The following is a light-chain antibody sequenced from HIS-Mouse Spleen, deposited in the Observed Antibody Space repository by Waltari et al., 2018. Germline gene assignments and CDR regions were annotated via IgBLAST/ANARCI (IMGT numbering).Light chain of an antibody. CDR1: SSDVGGYNY. J-gene: IGLJ2*01. CDR3: SSYAGSNNLV. Sequence: QSALTQPPSASGSPGQSVTISCTGTSSDVGGYNYVPWYQQHPGKAPKLMIYGVSKRPSGVPDPYTVSKSDKPASLTVSGLQAEDEADYYCSSYAGSNNLVFGGGTKLTVL. V-gene: IGLV2-8*01. CDR2: GVS.